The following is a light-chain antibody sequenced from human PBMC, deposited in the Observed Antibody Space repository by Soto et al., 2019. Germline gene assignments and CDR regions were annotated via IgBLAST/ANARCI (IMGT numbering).Light chain of an antibody. CDR2: DAS. J-gene: IGKJ5*01. CDR1: QTISTW. Sequence: EIQMTQSPSTLSASVGDRVTITCRASQTISTWLAWYQHKPGKAPNLLIYDASTLMSGVPSRFSGSGSGTEFTLTISSLQPGDFATYYCQQSETYPLPFGQGTRPEIK. V-gene: IGKV1-5*01. CDR3: QQSETYPLP.